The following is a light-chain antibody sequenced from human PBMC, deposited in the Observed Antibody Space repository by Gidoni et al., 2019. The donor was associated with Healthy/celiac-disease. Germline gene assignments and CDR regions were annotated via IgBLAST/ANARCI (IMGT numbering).Light chain of an antibody. V-gene: IGLV1-44*01. J-gene: IGLJ3*02. CDR2: SNN. CDR3: AAWDDSLNGRV. Sequence: QSLLSQPPSASGTPGQRVHTSCSGSSSTIGSNTVHWYQQPPGTAPKLLIYSNNQRPAGVPDRFSSSRSGNSAPLAISGLQSEDEAEYYCAAWDDSLNGRVFGGGTKLTVL. CDR1: SSTIGSNT.